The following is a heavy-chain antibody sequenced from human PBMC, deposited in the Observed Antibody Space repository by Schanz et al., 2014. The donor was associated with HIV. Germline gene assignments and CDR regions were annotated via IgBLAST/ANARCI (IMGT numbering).Heavy chain of an antibody. D-gene: IGHD1-20*01. V-gene: IGHV3-21*04. J-gene: IGHJ6*02. CDR2: ISSNSAYI. CDR3: AKTSITLGMDV. CDR1: GFTFSSYS. Sequence: EVHLPESGGGLVQPGGSLRLSCAASGFTFSSYSMSWVRQAPGKALEWVSSISSNSAYIYYADSVKGRFTISRVNSKNTLYLQMNSLRAEDTAIYYCAKTSITLGMDVWGQGTTVTVSS.